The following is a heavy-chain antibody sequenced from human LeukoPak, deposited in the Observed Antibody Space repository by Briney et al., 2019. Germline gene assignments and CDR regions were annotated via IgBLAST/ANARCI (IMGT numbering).Heavy chain of an antibody. J-gene: IGHJ4*02. D-gene: IGHD3-10*01. V-gene: IGHV1-69*13. CDR3: ARDRGPYYGSGSHSFDY. Sequence: ASVKVSCKASGGTFSSYAISWVRQAPGQGLEWMGGIIPIFGTANYAQEFQGRVTITADESTSTAYMELSSLRSEDTAVYYCARDRGPYYGSGSHSFDYWGQGTLVTVSS. CDR2: IIPIFGTA. CDR1: GGTFSSYA.